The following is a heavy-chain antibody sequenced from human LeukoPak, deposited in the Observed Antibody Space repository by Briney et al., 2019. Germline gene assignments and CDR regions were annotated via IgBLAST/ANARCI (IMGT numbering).Heavy chain of an antibody. V-gene: IGHV3-23*01. CDR2: IGGVAGSA. D-gene: IGHD5-24*01. CDR1: GFTFSNYA. CDR3: AKDRGDVSNRDGFFDY. J-gene: IGHJ4*02. Sequence: GGSLRLSCAASGFTFSNYAMSWVRQAPGKGLEWVSGIGGVAGSAYYADSVKGRFTISRDNSNNTLYLQMNSLRVEDTAAYYCAKDRGDVSNRDGFFDYWGQGTLVTVSS.